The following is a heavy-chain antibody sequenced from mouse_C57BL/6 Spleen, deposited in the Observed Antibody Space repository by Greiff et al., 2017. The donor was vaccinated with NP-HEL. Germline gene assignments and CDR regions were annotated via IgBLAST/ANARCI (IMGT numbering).Heavy chain of an antibody. Sequence: VQLQQSGPELVKPGASVKIPCQASGYTFTDYNMDWVKQSHGKSLEWIGDINPNHGGTIYNQKFKGKATLTVDKSSSTAYMELRSLTSEDTAVYYCASDYTYWGQGTLGTVSA. J-gene: IGHJ3*01. V-gene: IGHV1-18*01. CDR3: ASDYTY. D-gene: IGHD2-13*01. CDR2: INPNHGGT. CDR1: GYTFTDYN.